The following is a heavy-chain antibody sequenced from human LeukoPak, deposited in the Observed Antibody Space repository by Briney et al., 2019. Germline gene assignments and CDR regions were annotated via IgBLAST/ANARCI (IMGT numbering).Heavy chain of an antibody. J-gene: IGHJ5*02. CDR2: ISGSGGST. CDR1: GFTFSSYA. Sequence: PGGSLRLSCAASGFTFSSYAMSWVRQAPGKGLEWVSAISGSGGSTYYADSVKGRFTISRDNSKNTLYLQMNSLGAEDTAVYYCAKENQYCSGGSCYSNWFDPWGQGTLVTVSS. V-gene: IGHV3-23*01. CDR3: AKENQYCSGGSCYSNWFDP. D-gene: IGHD2-15*01.